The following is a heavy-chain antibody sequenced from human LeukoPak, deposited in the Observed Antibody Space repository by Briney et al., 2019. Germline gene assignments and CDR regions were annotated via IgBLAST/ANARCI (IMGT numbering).Heavy chain of an antibody. D-gene: IGHD3-10*01. CDR2: IYSGGRT. CDR3: ARDCITMVRGVITTTYFDY. Sequence: GGSMRLCCAAPGFTGSSNYMSWVRQAPGKVLKSGAVIYSGGRTYDADSVAGRFTISRYIYKNTLNLQMNSLRAEDTAVYYCARDCITMVRGVITTTYFDYWGHGTLVTVSS. V-gene: IGHV3-53*01. J-gene: IGHJ4*01. CDR1: GFTGSSNY.